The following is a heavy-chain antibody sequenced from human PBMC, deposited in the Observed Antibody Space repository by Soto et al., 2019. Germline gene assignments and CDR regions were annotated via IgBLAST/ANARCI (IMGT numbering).Heavy chain of an antibody. J-gene: IGHJ6*03. Sequence: GASVKVSSKASGGTLSSYTISWVRQAPGQGLEWMGRIIPILGIANYAQKFQGRVTITADKSTSTAYMELSSLRSEDTAVYYCARSAPGYCSGGSCSYYYYMDVWGKGTTVTVSS. CDR1: GGTLSSYT. CDR3: ARSAPGYCSGGSCSYYYYMDV. V-gene: IGHV1-69*02. CDR2: IIPILGIA. D-gene: IGHD2-15*01.